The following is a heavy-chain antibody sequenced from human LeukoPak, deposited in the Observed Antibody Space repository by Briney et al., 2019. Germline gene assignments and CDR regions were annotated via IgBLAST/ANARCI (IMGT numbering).Heavy chain of an antibody. CDR1: GFTFSRYA. CDR3: AKRWRSVVVPAATFDY. J-gene: IGHJ4*02. Sequence: PGGSLRVSCAASGFTFSRYAMSWVRQAPGKGLEWVSALCGSGGRTYSADSVKGRFTISRDNSPNTLYLQMNSLRAEDTAVYYCAKRWRSVVVPAATFDYWGQGTPVTVSS. V-gene: IGHV3-23*01. D-gene: IGHD2-2*01. CDR2: LCGSGGRT.